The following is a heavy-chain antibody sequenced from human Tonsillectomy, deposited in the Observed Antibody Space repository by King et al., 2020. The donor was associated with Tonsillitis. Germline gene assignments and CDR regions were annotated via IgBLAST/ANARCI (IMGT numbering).Heavy chain of an antibody. D-gene: IGHD2-2*01. CDR2: ISYDGRNK. V-gene: IGHV3-30*04. CDR1: GFTFSSYP. J-gene: IGHJ4*02. Sequence: VQLVESGGGVVQPGRSLRLSCAASGFTFSSYPMHWVRQAPGKGLEWVAVISYDGRNKYYADSVKGRFTISRDNSKNTLYLQMNSLRLEDTAMYYCARDQDDFVVVPAASSYFDYWGQGTLVTVSS. CDR3: ARDQDDFVVVPAASSYFDY.